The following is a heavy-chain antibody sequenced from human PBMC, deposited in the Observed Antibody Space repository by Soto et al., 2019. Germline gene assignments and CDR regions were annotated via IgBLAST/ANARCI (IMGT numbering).Heavy chain of an antibody. V-gene: IGHV3-21*01. CDR2: ISSSSSYI. D-gene: IGHD3-3*01. J-gene: IGHJ6*02. CDR3: ARVTIDFWSGYYTDYYYYGMDV. Sequence: GGSLRLSCAASGFTFSSYSMNWVRQAPGKGLEWVSSISSSSSYIYYADSVMGRFTISRDNAKNSLYLQMNSLRAEDTAVYYCARVTIDFWSGYYTDYYYYGMDVWGQGTTVTVSS. CDR1: GFTFSSYS.